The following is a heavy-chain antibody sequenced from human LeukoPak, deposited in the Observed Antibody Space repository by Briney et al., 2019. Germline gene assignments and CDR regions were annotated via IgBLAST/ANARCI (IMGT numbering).Heavy chain of an antibody. V-gene: IGHV4-59*08. CDR3: ARGTVVRPFDY. Sequence: SETLSLTCTVSGGSISSYYWSRIRQPPGKGLEWIGYIYYSGSTNYNPPLKSRVTISVDTSKNQFSLKLSSVTAADTAVYYCARGTVVRPFDYWGQGTLVTVSS. J-gene: IGHJ4*02. D-gene: IGHD2-15*01. CDR1: GGSISSYY. CDR2: IYYSGST.